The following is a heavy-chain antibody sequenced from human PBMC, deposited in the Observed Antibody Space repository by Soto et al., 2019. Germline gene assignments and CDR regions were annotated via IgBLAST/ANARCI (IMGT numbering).Heavy chain of an antibody. V-gene: IGHV4-59*12. CDR3: AREGTVTPYNWFDP. J-gene: IGHJ5*02. CDR1: GDSISSSY. Sequence: PSETLSLTWTVSGDSISSSYWSWIRKPPGKGLEWIGYISHSGSTNYNPSLKSRVIISVDTSKNQFSLKLSSVTAADTAVYYCAREGTVTPYNWFDPWGQGTLVTVSS. CDR2: ISHSGST. D-gene: IGHD4-17*01.